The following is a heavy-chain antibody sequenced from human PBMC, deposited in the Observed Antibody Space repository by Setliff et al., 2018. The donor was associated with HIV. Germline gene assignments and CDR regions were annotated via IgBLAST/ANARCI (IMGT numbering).Heavy chain of an antibody. CDR3: ARRPIFYQLLLDAFDI. V-gene: IGHV1-18*01. CDR1: GYTFTNYG. Sequence: VASVKVSCKASGYTFTNYGISWVRQAPGQGLEWMGWISAYNGDTNYAQTVQGRVTMTADTSTRTAYMELRSLRSDDTAVYYCARRPIFYQLLLDAFDIWGQGTMVTVSS. CDR2: ISAYNGDT. D-gene: IGHD2-2*01. J-gene: IGHJ3*02.